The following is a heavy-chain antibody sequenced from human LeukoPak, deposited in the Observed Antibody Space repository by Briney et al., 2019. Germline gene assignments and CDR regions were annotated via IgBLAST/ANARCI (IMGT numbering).Heavy chain of an antibody. D-gene: IGHD6-13*01. CDR3: AKGYSSSWLPFGY. J-gene: IGHJ4*02. Sequence: PGGSLRLSCAASGFTFSSYAMSWVRQAPGRGLEWVSGISGSRDSTNYADSVKGRFTSSRDNSKNTLFLQMNSLRAEDTAVYYCAKGYSSSWLPFGYWGQGTLVTVSS. CDR1: GFTFSSYA. V-gene: IGHV3-23*01. CDR2: ISGSRDST.